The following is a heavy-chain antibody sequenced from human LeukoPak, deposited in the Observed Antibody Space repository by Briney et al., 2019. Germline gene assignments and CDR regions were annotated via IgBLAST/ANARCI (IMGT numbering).Heavy chain of an antibody. V-gene: IGHV5-51*01. CDR2: IWPGDSQI. CDR3: ARGYYYYYGMDV. CDR1: GYTFTHYW. Sequence: GESLKISCRASGYTFTHYWVAWVRHVPGKGLEWMGFIWPGDSQILYSPSFQGQVTMSVDKSISTAYLQWSSLKASDTAMYYCARGYYYYYGMDVWGQGTTVTVSS. J-gene: IGHJ6*02.